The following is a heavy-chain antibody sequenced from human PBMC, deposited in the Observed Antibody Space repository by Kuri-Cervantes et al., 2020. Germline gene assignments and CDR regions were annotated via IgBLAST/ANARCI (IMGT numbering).Heavy chain of an antibody. J-gene: IGHJ6*04. V-gene: IGHV3-7*01. CDR2: IKQDGSEK. D-gene: IGHD3-9*01. CDR1: GFTFSNYW. Sequence: LSLTCAASGFTFSNYWMSWVRQAPGKGLEWVANIKQDGSEKYYVDSVKGRFTISRDNAKNSLYLQMNSLRAEDTAVYYCARDGTIFWIPVMDVWGKGTTVTVSS. CDR3: ARDGTIFWIPVMDV.